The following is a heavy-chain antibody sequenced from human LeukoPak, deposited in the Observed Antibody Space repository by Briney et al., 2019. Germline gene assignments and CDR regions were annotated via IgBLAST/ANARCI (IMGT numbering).Heavy chain of an antibody. CDR2: IYTSGST. CDR3: ARAILFGARYYYYYMDV. Sequence: SETLSLTCTVSGGSISSYYWSWIRQPAGKGLEWIGRIYTSGSTNYNPSIKSRVTISVDTSKNQFSLKLSSVTAADTAVYYCARAILFGARYYYYYMDVWGKGTTVTVSS. CDR1: GGSISSYY. J-gene: IGHJ6*03. D-gene: IGHD3-3*01. V-gene: IGHV4-4*07.